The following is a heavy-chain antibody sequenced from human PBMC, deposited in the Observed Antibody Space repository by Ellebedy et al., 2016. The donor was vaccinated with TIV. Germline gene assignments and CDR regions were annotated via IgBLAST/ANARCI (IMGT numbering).Heavy chain of an antibody. Sequence: GESLKISCAASGFTFSNYAMSWLRQAPGKGLERVSALGGSSENTYYADSVQGRFTISRDNSVNTLYLQMNSLRAEDTAVYYCAKTASKSRGWRTPIDYWGQGTLVTVSS. J-gene: IGHJ4*02. CDR1: GFTFSNYA. V-gene: IGHV3-23*01. CDR2: LGGSSENT. D-gene: IGHD6-19*01. CDR3: AKTASKSRGWRTPIDY.